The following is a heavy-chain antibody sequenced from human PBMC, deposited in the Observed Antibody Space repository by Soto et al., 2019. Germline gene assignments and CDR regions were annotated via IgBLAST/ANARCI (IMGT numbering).Heavy chain of an antibody. CDR3: AMDPRGGWANWFDP. V-gene: IGHV1-3*01. D-gene: IGHD6-19*01. CDR2: INAGNGNT. Sequence: QVPLVQSGAEVKKPGASVKVSCKASGYTFTSYAMHWVRQAPGQRLEWMGWINAGNGNTKYSQKFQGRVTITRDTSASTAYMELSSLRSEDTAVYYCAMDPRGGWANWFDPWGQGTLVTVSS. CDR1: GYTFTSYA. J-gene: IGHJ5*02.